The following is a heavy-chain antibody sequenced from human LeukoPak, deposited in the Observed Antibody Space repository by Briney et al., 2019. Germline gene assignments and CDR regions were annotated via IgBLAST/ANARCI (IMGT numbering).Heavy chain of an antibody. V-gene: IGHV4-59*01. D-gene: IGHD1-7*01. J-gene: IGHJ6*03. CDR2: IYYIGST. CDR3: ASKGKLHSSYYYLDV. CDR1: GGSISSSY. Sequence: SETLSLTCTVSGGSISSSYWSWIRQAPGKGLEWIGWIYYIGSTNYNPPLKSRVTMSVDTSNSQFSLKLTSVTAADTAVYYCASKGKLHSSYYYLDVWGIGTTVTVSS.